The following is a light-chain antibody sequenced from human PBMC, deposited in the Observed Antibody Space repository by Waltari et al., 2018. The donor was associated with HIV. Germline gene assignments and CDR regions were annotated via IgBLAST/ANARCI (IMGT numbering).Light chain of an antibody. CDR3: MQGLQTPHT. V-gene: IGKV2-28*01. CDR1: QSLLHSNGYNY. CDR2: LAS. Sequence: DIVRTQFPRSQHATAGEAASISCRSGQSLLHSNGYNYLDWYLQKPGQPPQLLIYLASNRASGIPTRFSGSGIGTEFTLEISTVKAEDVGTFYCMQGLQTPHTFGQGTKLQI. J-gene: IGKJ2*01.